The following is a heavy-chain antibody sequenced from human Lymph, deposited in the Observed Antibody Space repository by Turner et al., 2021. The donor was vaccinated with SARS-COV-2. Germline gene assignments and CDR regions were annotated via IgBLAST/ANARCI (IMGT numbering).Heavy chain of an antibody. J-gene: IGHJ3*02. CDR1: GFTFSSYA. D-gene: IGHD3-10*01. V-gene: IGHV3-23*01. CDR2: ISVSGGST. CDR3: AKGVRGVIIPEAFDI. Sequence: EVQLLESGGGLVQPGGSLRLSCAASGFTFSSYAISWVRQAPGKGLEWVSSISVSGGSTYYADSVKGRFTISRDNSKNTLYLQMNSLRAEDTAVYYCAKGVRGVIIPEAFDIWGQGTMVTISS.